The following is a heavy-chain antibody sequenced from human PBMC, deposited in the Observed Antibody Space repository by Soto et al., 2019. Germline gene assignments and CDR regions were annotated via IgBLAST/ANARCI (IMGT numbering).Heavy chain of an antibody. CDR2: ISGSGGST. J-gene: IGHJ5*02. CDR1: GFTFGGYA. CDR3: ATVVAAAGRLNWFDP. D-gene: IGHD6-13*01. Sequence: GGSLRLSCAASGFTFGGYAMSWVRQAPGKGLEWVSAISGSGGSTYYADSVKGRFTISRDNSKNTLYLQMNSLRAEDTAVYYCATVVAAAGRLNWFDPWGQGTQVTVSS. V-gene: IGHV3-23*01.